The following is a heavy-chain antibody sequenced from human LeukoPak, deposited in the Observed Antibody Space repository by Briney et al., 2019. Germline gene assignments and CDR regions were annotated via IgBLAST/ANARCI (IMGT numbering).Heavy chain of an antibody. J-gene: IGHJ4*02. V-gene: IGHV3-30*18. CDR2: ISYDGSNK. Sequence: GGSLRLSCAASGFTFSNYGMHWVRQAPGKGLEWVAVISYDGSNKYYADSVKGRFTISRDNSKNTLYLQMNSLRAEDTAVYYCAKVRARGVAVAGLDYWGQGTLVTVSS. D-gene: IGHD6-19*01. CDR3: AKVRARGVAVAGLDY. CDR1: GFTFSNYG.